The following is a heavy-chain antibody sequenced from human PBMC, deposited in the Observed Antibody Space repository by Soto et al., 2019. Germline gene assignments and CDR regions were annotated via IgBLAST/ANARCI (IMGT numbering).Heavy chain of an antibody. CDR1: GYTFTNYA. Sequence: ASVKVSCKASGYTFTNYAMHWVRQAPGQRLEWMGWINAGNGNTKYSQKFQGRVTITRDTSASTAYMELRSLRSDDTAVYYCARDAAVGLFDYWGQGTLVTVSS. D-gene: IGHD1-26*01. V-gene: IGHV1-3*01. CDR2: INAGNGNT. J-gene: IGHJ4*02. CDR3: ARDAAVGLFDY.